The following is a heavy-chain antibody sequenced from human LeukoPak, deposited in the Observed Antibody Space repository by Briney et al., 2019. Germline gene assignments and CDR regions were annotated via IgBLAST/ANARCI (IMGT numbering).Heavy chain of an antibody. D-gene: IGHD6-13*01. J-gene: IGHJ4*02. CDR1: GFTVSSNY. CDR2: LWADGNTA. CDR3: VKESAADATFHFDY. V-gene: IGHV3-33*06. Sequence: GGSLRLSCAASGFTVSSNYMNWVRQVPGNGLEWLAVLWADGNTAHYADSVKGRFTISRDSSENKLYLQMNRLRSEDTAVYYCVKESAADATFHFDYWGQGTLVTVSS.